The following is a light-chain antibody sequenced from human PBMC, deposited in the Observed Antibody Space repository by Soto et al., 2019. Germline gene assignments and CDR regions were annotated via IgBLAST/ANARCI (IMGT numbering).Light chain of an antibody. J-gene: IGKJ4*01. CDR1: QGISSY. CDR3: QQYYSYPRVT. CDR2: AAS. Sequence: AIRMTQSPSSLSASTGDRVTSTCRASQGISSYLAWYQQKPGKAPKLLIYAASTLQSGVPSRFSGSGSGTDFTLIISCLQSEDFATYYCQQYYSYPRVTFGGGTKVEIK. V-gene: IGKV1-8*01.